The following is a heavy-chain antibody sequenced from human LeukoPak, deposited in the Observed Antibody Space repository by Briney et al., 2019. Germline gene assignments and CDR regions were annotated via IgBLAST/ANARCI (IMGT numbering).Heavy chain of an antibody. CDR2: IWYDGSNK. V-gene: IGHV3-33*01. CDR3: ARDHSSGWYSDYFDY. J-gene: IGHJ4*02. CDR1: GFTFSSYG. Sequence: SLRLSCAASGFTFSSYGMHWVGQAPGKGLEWVAVIWYDGSNKYYADSAKGRFTISRDNSKNTLYLQMNSLGAEDRAVYYCARDHSSGWYSDYFDYWGQGCLVTVSS. D-gene: IGHD6-19*01.